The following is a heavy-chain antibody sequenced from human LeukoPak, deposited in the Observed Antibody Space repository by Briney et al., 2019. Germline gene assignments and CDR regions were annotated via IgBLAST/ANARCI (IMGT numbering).Heavy chain of an antibody. J-gene: IGHJ1*01. CDR2: IIPILGIA. Sequence: SVKVSCKASGGTFSSYAISWVRQARGQGLEWMGRIIPILGIANYAQKFQGRVTITADKSTSTAYMELSSLRSEDTAVYYCAHVLMVYAMTSEYFQHWGQGTLVTVSS. V-gene: IGHV1-69*04. CDR1: GGTFSSYA. D-gene: IGHD2-8*01. CDR3: AHVLMVYAMTSEYFQH.